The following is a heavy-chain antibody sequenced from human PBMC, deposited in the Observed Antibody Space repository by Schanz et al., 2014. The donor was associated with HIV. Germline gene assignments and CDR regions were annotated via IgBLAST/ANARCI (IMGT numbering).Heavy chain of an antibody. CDR3: ARDRISTVGAPHFDL. CDR2: MGYDESHK. V-gene: IGHV3-33*01. J-gene: IGHJ4*02. CDR1: GITFSSSG. Sequence: QVQLVESGGGVVQPGRSLRLSCAASGITFSSSGMHWVRQAPGKGLEWVAAMGYDESHKGYADSVKGRFTISRDNSKNTLYLEMNSLRPEDTAVYYCARDRISTVGAPHFDLWGQGTLVTVSS. D-gene: IGHD1-26*01.